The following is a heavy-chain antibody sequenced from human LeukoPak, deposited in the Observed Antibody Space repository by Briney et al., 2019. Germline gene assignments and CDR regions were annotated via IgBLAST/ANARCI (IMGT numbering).Heavy chain of an antibody. CDR1: GGSISSYY. D-gene: IGHD5-18*01. CDR2: MYYSGST. V-gene: IGHV4-59*01. Sequence: SETLSLTCTASGGSISSYYWSWIRQPPGKGLEWIGYMYYSGSTNYNPSLKSRVTISVDTSKNQFSLKLSSVTAADTAVYYCARGLTAMVTNYYYGMDVWGQGTTVTVSS. J-gene: IGHJ6*02. CDR3: ARGLTAMVTNYYYGMDV.